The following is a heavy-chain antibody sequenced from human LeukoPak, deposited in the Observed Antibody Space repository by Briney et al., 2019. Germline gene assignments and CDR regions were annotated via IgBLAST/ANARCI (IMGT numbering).Heavy chain of an antibody. CDR1: GYTFTSYY. CDR2: INPSGGST. D-gene: IGHD5-18*01. V-gene: IGHV1-46*01. J-gene: IGHJ6*02. Sequence: ASVKVSCKASGYTFTSYYKHWVRQAPGQGLEWMGIINPSGGSTSYAQKFQGRVTMTRDTSTSTVYMELSSLRSEDTAVYYCARDGTAHGMDVWGQGTTVTVSS. CDR3: ARDGTAHGMDV.